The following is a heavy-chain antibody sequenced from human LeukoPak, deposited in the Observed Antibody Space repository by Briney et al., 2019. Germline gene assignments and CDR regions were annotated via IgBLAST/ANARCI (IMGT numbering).Heavy chain of an antibody. J-gene: IGHJ4*02. V-gene: IGHV4-30-4*01. CDR1: GGSISSGDYY. Sequence: PSETLSLTCTVSGGSISSGDYYWSWIRQPPGKGLEWIGYIYYSGSTYYNPSLKSRVTISVDTSKNQFSLKLSSVTAADTAVYYCASSRIGDEIDYWGQGTLVTVSS. CDR3: ASSRIGDEIDY. D-gene: IGHD4-17*01. CDR2: IYYSGST.